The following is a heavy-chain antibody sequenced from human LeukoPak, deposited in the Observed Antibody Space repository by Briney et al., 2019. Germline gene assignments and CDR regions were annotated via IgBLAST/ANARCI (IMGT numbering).Heavy chain of an antibody. D-gene: IGHD3-22*01. CDR2: INHSGST. J-gene: IGHJ5*02. V-gene: IGHV4-34*01. Sequence: KASETLSLTCAVYGGSFSGYYWSWIRQPPGKGLEWIGEINHSGSTNYNPSLKSRVSISVDTSKNQFSLKLSTVTAADTAVYYCARDSSRFDPWGQGTLVTVSS. CDR1: GGSFSGYY. CDR3: ARDSSRFDP.